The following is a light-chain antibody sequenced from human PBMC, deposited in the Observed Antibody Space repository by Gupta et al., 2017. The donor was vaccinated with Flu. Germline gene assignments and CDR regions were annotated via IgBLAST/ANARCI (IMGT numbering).Light chain of an antibody. J-gene: IGKJ1*01. Sequence: QTPGKAPKLLFFDASSLQRGVPSCFSGSGSGTDFTLTISSLQPEDSATYFCQQSYSIPRTFGLGNTLEI. V-gene: IGKV1-39*01. CDR2: DAS. CDR3: QQSYSIPRT.